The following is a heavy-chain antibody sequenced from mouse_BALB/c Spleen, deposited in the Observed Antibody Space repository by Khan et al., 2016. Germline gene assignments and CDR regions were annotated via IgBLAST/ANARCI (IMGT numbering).Heavy chain of an antibody. CDR3: AGGTPLAY. D-gene: IGHD2-14*01. Sequence: QVQLQQPGAELVRPGSSVKISCKASGYAFSSYWMNWVKQRPGQGLEWIGQIYPGDGDTHYNGKFKGKATLTADKSSRTAYMQLSRLTSEDSAVYFGAGGTPLAYWGQGTLVTVSA. CDR2: IYPGDGDT. CDR1: GYAFSSYW. J-gene: IGHJ3*01. V-gene: IGHV1-80*01.